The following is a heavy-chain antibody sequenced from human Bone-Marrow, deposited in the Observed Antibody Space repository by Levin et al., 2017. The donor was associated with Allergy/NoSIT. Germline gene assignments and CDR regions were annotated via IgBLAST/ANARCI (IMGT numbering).Heavy chain of an antibody. D-gene: IGHD6-19*01. CDR3: ARKGYFSGSADGFDI. CDR2: IDHTGTTM. Sequence: GESLKTSCAASGFTFPNHAMHWVRQAPGKGLEWVSLIDHTGTTMFYPDSVKGRFTVSRDNSKNILSLQMNSLRAEDTALYYCARKGYFSGSADGFDIWGQGTMVTVSS. V-gene: IGHV3-23*01. J-gene: IGHJ3*02. CDR1: GFTFPNHA.